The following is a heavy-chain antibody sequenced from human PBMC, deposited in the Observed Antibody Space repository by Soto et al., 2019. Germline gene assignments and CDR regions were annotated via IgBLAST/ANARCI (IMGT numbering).Heavy chain of an antibody. J-gene: IGHJ4*02. Sequence: QVQLQESGPGLVKPSGTLSLTCAVSGGSITSTNWWTWVRQPPGKGLEWIGEIYHSGSTNYNPSLKCRLTISVDKSKNQFSLKLSSVTAADTAVYYCATQQLPSRYFDYWGQGTLVTVSS. CDR2: IYHSGST. CDR1: GGSITSTNW. CDR3: ATQQLPSRYFDY. V-gene: IGHV4-4*02. D-gene: IGHD6-13*01.